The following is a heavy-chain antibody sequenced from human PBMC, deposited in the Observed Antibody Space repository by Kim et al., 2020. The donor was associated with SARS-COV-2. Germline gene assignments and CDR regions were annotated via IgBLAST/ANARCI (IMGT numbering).Heavy chain of an antibody. CDR2: IWYDGSNK. J-gene: IGHJ5*02. CDR3: ARDGSGFPPFAIFDP. D-gene: IGHD3-10*01. Sequence: GGSLRLSCAASGFTFSSYGMHWVRQAPGKGLEWVAVIWYDGSNKYYADSVKGRFTISRDNSKNTLYLQMNSLRAEDTAVYYCARDGSGFPPFAIFDPWGQGTLVTVSS. CDR1: GFTFSSYG. V-gene: IGHV3-33*01.